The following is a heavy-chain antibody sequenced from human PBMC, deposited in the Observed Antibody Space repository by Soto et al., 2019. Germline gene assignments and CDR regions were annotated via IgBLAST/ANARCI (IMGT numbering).Heavy chain of an antibody. CDR3: VRPLPSGRNYGMDV. V-gene: IGHV3-53*01. D-gene: IGHD3-10*01. CDR1: GLSVRNNY. J-gene: IGHJ6*02. Sequence: GGSLRLSCTASGLSVRNNYMSWVRQAPGMGLEWVSVIYNDGTTYYADSVKGRFTLSRGTSKNTLSLQMDSLRAEDTAVYYCVRPLPSGRNYGMDVWGQGTTVTVSS. CDR2: IYNDGTT.